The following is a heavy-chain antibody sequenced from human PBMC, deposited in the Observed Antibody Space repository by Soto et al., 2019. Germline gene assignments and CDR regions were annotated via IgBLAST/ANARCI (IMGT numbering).Heavy chain of an antibody. CDR2: INSSGGST. V-gene: IGHV1-46*01. CDR3: ARANSSSLYYYYYGMDV. J-gene: IGHJ6*02. D-gene: IGHD6-13*01. CDR1: GYTFTNYY. Sequence: ASVKVSCKASGYTFTNYYIHWVRQAPGQGLEWMGIINSSGGSTSYAQKFQGRVTMTRDTSTTTVYMEMSSLRSEDTAVYYCARANSSSLYYYYYGMDVWGQGTTVTVSS.